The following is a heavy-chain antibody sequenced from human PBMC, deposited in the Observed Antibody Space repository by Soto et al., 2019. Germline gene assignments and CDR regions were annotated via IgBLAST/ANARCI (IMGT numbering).Heavy chain of an antibody. CDR3: ARDRGSDYSYYGMDV. CDR2: INPNSGGT. D-gene: IGHD3-10*01. Sequence: GASVKVSCKASGYTFTGYYMHWVRQAPGQGLEWMGWINPNSGGTNYAQKFQGWVTMTRDTSISTAYMELSRLRSDDTAVYYCARDRGSDYSYYGMDVWGQGTTVTVSS. CDR1: GYTFTGYY. J-gene: IGHJ6*02. V-gene: IGHV1-2*04.